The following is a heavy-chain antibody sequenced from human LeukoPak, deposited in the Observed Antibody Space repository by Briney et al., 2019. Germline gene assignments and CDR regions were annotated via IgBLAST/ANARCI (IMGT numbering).Heavy chain of an antibody. Sequence: SETLPLTCTVSGGSISSGGYYWSWIRQHPGKGLEWIGYIYYSGSTYYNPSLKSRVTISVDTSKNQFSLKLSSVTAADTAAYYCARVWGGDYVPDAFDIWGQGTMVTVSS. CDR1: GGSISSGGYY. CDR2: IYYSGST. CDR3: ARVWGGDYVPDAFDI. J-gene: IGHJ3*02. D-gene: IGHD4-17*01. V-gene: IGHV4-31*03.